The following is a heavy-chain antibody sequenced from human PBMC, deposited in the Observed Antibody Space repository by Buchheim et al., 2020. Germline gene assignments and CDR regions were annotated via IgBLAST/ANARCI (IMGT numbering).Heavy chain of an antibody. CDR1: GGSISSGGYY. CDR2: IYYSGST. CDR3: ARDTRYCSGGSCRYYYYYMDV. J-gene: IGHJ6*03. D-gene: IGHD2-15*01. V-gene: IGHV4-31*03. Sequence: QVQLQESGPGLVKPSQTLSLTCTVSGGSISSGGYYWRWIRQHPGKGLEWIGYIYYSGSTYYNPSLKSRVTISVDTSKNQFSLKLSSVTAADTAVYYCARDTRYCSGGSCRYYYYYMDVWGKGTT.